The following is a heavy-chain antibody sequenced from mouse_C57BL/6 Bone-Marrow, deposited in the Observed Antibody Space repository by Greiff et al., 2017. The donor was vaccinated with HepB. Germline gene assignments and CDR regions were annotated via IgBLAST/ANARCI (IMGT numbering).Heavy chain of an antibody. CDR3: ANYDYDGYAMDY. Sequence: QVQLQQPGAELVKPGASVKLSCKASGYTFTSYWMQWVKQRPGQGLEWIGEIDPSDSYTNYNQKFKGKATLTVDTSSSPAYMQLSSLTSEDSAVYYCANYDYDGYAMDYWGQGTSVTVSS. CDR2: IDPSDSYT. J-gene: IGHJ4*01. CDR1: GYTFTSYW. V-gene: IGHV1-50*01. D-gene: IGHD2-4*01.